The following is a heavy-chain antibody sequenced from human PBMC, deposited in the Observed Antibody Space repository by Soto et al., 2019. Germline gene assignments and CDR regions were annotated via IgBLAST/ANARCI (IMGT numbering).Heavy chain of an antibody. Sequence: SETLSLTCTVSGGSISSYYWSWIRQPPGKGLEWIGYIYYSGSTNYNPSLKSRVTISVDTSKNQFSLKLSSVTTAHMEVRGLTSDDTAVYYCARDLVTFGGFIVPAYWGQGTLVTVSS. D-gene: IGHD3-16*02. CDR2: IYYSGST. CDR1: GGSISSYY. V-gene: IGHV4-59*01. CDR3: TSDDTAVYYCARDLVTFGGFIVPAY. J-gene: IGHJ4*02.